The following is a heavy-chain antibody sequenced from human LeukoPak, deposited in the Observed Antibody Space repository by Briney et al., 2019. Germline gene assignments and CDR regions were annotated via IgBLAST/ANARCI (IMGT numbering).Heavy chain of an antibody. Sequence: GESQKISCKGSGYSFTSYWIGWVRQMPGKGLEWMGIIYPGDSDTRYSPSFQGQVTISADNTISTAYLQWSSLKASDTAMYYCARADYDFWSGPFDYWGQGTLVTVSS. CDR1: GYSFTSYW. CDR2: IYPGDSDT. D-gene: IGHD3-3*01. CDR3: ARADYDFWSGPFDY. V-gene: IGHV5-51*01. J-gene: IGHJ4*02.